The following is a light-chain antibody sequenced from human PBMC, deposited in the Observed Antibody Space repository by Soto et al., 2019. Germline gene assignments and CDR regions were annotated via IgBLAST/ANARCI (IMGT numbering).Light chain of an antibody. CDR2: AAF. CDR3: QQRYSTPWT. V-gene: IGKV1-39*01. Sequence: DIQMTQSPSSLSASVGDRVSITCRASQTIRYYLNWYQQKPGKAPKLLIYAAFTLQIGVPSRFSGGGSGTDFTLTISSLQPEDFATYYCQQRYSTPWTFGQGTKVEIK. J-gene: IGKJ1*01. CDR1: QTIRYY.